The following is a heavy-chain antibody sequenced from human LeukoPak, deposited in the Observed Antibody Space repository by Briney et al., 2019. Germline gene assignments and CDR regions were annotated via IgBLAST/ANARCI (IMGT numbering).Heavy chain of an antibody. J-gene: IGHJ3*02. Sequence: SETLSLTCTVSGGSISSYYWSWIRQPAGKGLEWIGRIYTSGSTNYNPSLESRVTMSVDTSKNQFSLKLSSVTAADTAVYYCARDGWYGDYIYAFDIWGQGTMVTVSS. CDR1: GGSISSYY. CDR2: IYTSGST. D-gene: IGHD4-17*01. V-gene: IGHV4-4*07. CDR3: ARDGWYGDYIYAFDI.